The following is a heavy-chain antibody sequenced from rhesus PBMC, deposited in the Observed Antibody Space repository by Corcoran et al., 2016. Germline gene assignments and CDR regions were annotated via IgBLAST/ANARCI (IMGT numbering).Heavy chain of an antibody. D-gene: IGHD2-15*01. CDR2: IYGSCGIT. Sequence: HVQLQESGPGLVKPSETLPLTCSVPGASISSTSWSWVRQAPGKGLEWIGRIYGSCGITDYNPSLKRRVTISIDTSKNQFSRKLSSVTAADTAVYYCARDCSSTYCFDYWGQGVLVTVSS. J-gene: IGHJ4*01. V-gene: IGHV4S2*01. CDR1: GASISSTS. CDR3: ARDCSSTYCFDY.